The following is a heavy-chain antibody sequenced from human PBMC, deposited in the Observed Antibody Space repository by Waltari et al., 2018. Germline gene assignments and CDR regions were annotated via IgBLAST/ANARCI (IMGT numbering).Heavy chain of an antibody. J-gene: IGHJ4*02. CDR2: IYYTGTT. Sequence: QVQLQESGPGLVKPSETLSLTCTVSGGSISNFFWSWIRRPPGKGLEWIGYIYYTGTTSATPSLKSRVTMSVDTSQNQFSLTLNSVTAADTAVYYCARQRYYYDDSGYYHHFDYWGQGTLVTVSS. D-gene: IGHD3-22*01. V-gene: IGHV4-59*08. CDR3: ARQRYYYDDSGYYHHFDY. CDR1: GGSISNFF.